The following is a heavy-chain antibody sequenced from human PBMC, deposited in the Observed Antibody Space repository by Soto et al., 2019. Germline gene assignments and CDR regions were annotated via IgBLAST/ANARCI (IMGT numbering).Heavy chain of an antibody. J-gene: IGHJ5*02. Sequence: XATLSLTCTVSGGSISSSSYYWGWIRQPPGKGLEWIGSIHHSGRTSYNPSLKSRVTISVDMSKNQLSLKLNSVAAADTAVYYCARAPNEVVVVAINWFDPWGQGTLVTVSS. CDR1: GGSISSSSYY. CDR2: IHHSGRT. D-gene: IGHD2-15*01. CDR3: ARAPNEVVVVAINWFDP. V-gene: IGHV4-39*01.